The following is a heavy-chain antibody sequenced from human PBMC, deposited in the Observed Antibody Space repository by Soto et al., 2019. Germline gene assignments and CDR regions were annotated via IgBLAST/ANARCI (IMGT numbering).Heavy chain of an antibody. CDR3: AREGLYYGDYYYYYYMDV. CDR1: GFTFSSYS. CDR2: ISSSSSTI. Sequence: GGSLRLSCAASGFTFSSYSMNWVRQAPGKGLEWVSYISSSSSTIHYADSVKGRFTISRDNAKNSLYLQMNSLRAEDTAVYYCAREGLYYGDYYYYYYMDVWGKGTTVTVSS. J-gene: IGHJ6*03. V-gene: IGHV3-48*01. D-gene: IGHD1-26*01.